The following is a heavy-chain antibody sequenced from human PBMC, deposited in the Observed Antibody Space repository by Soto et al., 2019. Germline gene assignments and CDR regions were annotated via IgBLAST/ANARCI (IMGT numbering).Heavy chain of an antibody. CDR1: GYTFTSYG. D-gene: IGHD2-2*01. CDR2: ISAYNGNT. Sequence: ASVKVSCKASGYTFTSYGISWVRQAPGQGLEWMGWISAYNGNTNYAQKLQGRVTMTTDTSTSTAYMELRSLRSDDTAVYYCARGPYCSSTSCYLDGWFDPWGQGTLVTVS. V-gene: IGHV1-18*01. CDR3: ARGPYCSSTSCYLDGWFDP. J-gene: IGHJ5*02.